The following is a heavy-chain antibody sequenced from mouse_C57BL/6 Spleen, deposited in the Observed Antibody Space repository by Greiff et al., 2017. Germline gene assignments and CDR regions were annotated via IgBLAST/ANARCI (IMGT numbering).Heavy chain of an antibody. CDR2: ISYDGSN. V-gene: IGHV3-6*01. J-gene: IGHJ3*01. Sequence: EVKLQESGPGLVKPSQSLSLSCSVTGYSITSGYYWNWIRQFPGNKLEWMGYISYDGSNNYNPSLKNRISITRDTSKNQFFLKLNSVTTEDTATYYCARDNDDYDGGAWFAYWGQGTLVTVSA. CDR3: ARDNDDYDGGAWFAY. D-gene: IGHD2-4*01. CDR1: GYSITSGYY.